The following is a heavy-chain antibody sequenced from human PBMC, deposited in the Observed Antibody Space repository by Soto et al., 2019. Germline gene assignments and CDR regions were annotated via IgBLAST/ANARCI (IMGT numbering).Heavy chain of an antibody. Sequence: QVQLVQSGAEVKKPGASVKVSCKASGYTFTSYGISWVRQAPGQGLEWMGWISAYNGNTNYAQKLQGRVTMTTDTSXXTAYMELRSLRSDDTAVYYCASSDLYSSSWYGVDYWGQGTLVTVSS. CDR2: ISAYNGNT. CDR3: ASSDLYSSSWYGVDY. CDR1: GYTFTSYG. V-gene: IGHV1-18*01. J-gene: IGHJ4*02. D-gene: IGHD6-13*01.